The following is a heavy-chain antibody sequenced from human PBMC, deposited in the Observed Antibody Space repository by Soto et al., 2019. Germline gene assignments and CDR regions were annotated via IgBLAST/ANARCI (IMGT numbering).Heavy chain of an antibody. CDR2: MYNTGST. CDR3: ARDLWGYCGTDCYPLDV. D-gene: IGHD2-21*02. J-gene: IGHJ6*02. V-gene: IGHV4-59*01. Sequence: QVQLQESGPGLVKPSETLSLTCTVSGGTISRYYWSWIRQPPGKGLEWIGYMYNTGSTVYNPSFKIRVTISVDTSKNQFSLKLNSVPAADTAVYYCARDLWGYCGTDCYPLDVWGQGTTVTVSS. CDR1: GGTISRYY.